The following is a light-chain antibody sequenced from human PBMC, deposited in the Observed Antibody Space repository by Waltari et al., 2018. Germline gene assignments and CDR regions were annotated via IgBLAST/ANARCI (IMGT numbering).Light chain of an antibody. CDR3: TTWDDSLNGVV. J-gene: IGLJ3*02. Sequence: QSVLTQPPSASGTPGQRVTISCSGSSSNIGSNTVNWYQQLPGTAPKLLISANNHRTSRVPDRCSGANSGTSASRAISGLQSEDEADYYCTTWDDSLNGVVFGGGTKLTV. CDR2: ANN. V-gene: IGLV1-44*01. CDR1: SSNIGSNT.